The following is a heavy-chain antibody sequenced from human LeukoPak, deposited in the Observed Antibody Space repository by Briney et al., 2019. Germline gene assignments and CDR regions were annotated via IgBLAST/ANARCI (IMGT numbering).Heavy chain of an antibody. CDR3: AIVLPTVTWGWAFDI. CDR1: GFTFSSYS. J-gene: IGHJ3*02. CDR2: ISSSSSYI. V-gene: IGHV3-21*01. Sequence: GGSLRLSCAASGFTFSSYSMNWVRQAPGKGLEWVSSISSSSSYIYYADSVKGRFTISRDNAKNSLYLQMNSLRAEDTAVYYCAIVLPTVTWGWAFDIWGQGTMVTVSS. D-gene: IGHD4-17*01.